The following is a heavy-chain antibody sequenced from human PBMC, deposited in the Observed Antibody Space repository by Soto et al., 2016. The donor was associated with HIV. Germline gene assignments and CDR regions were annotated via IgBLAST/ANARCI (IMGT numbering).Heavy chain of an antibody. CDR3: ARDRPGYSDRTGSSVGVGYFEN. V-gene: IGHV3-66*01. J-gene: IGHJ4*02. D-gene: IGHD3-22*01. CDR2: IYSGGNT. Sequence: EVQLVESGGGLVQPGGSLRLSCAASGLTVSSSYMSWVRQTPGKGLEWVSVIYSGGNTYYANSVAGRFTISRDNSNNILFLQMNSLRAEDTAVYYCARDRPGYSDRTGSSVGVGYFENWGQGSLVTVSS. CDR1: GLTVSSSY.